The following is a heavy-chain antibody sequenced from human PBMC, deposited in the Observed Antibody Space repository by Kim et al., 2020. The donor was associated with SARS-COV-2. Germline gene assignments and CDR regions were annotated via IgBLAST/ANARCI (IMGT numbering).Heavy chain of an antibody. D-gene: IGHD5-12*01. CDR3: ARDPSVEYSGYVLPRYYFDY. Sequence: GGSLRLSCAASGFTFSSYSMNWVRQAPGKGLEWVSYISSSSSTIYYADSVKGRFTISRDNAKNSLYLQMNSLRAEDTAVYYCARDPSVEYSGYVLPRYYFDYWGQGTLVTVSS. V-gene: IGHV3-48*04. CDR2: ISSSSSTI. J-gene: IGHJ4*02. CDR1: GFTFSSYS.